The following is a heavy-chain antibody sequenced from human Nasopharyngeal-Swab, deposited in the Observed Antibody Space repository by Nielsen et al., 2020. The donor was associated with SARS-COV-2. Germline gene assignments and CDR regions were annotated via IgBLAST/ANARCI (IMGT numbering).Heavy chain of an antibody. D-gene: IGHD1-26*01. CDR1: GGSISSYY. Sequence: SETLSLTCTVSGGSISSYYWSWIRQPPGKGLEWIGYIYYSGSTNYNPSLKGRVTISVDTSKNKFSLKLSSVTAADTAVYYCARAGKPKPRLPILYSGSYHDKKYSFDYFDDWGQGTLVTVS. CDR2: IYYSGST. CDR3: ARAGKPKPRLPILYSGSYHDKKYSFDYFDD. J-gene: IGHJ4*02. V-gene: IGHV4-59*01.